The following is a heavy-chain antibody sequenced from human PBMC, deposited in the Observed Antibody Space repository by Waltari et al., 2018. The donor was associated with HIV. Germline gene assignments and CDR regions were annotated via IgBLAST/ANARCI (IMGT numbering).Heavy chain of an antibody. CDR3: ATIRAVAGSYYFDS. J-gene: IGHJ4*02. CDR2: IYHSGSS. V-gene: IGHV4-38-2*02. Sequence: QVQLQESGPGLVKPSETLSLTCSVSGYSISSGYYWVWLRQPPGKGLEWIGNIYHSGSSYYHPSLESRVTISVDTSKNQFSLKVSSMTAADTALYYCATIRAVAGSYYFDSWGQGILVTVSS. D-gene: IGHD6-19*01. CDR1: GYSISSGYY.